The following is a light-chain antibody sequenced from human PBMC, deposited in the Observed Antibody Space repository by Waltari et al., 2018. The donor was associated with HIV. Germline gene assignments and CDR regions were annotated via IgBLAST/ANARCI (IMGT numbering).Light chain of an antibody. Sequence: QSALTQPRSVSGSPGQSVTISCTGTSSDVGVYNFVSWYQQHPGKAPKLMIYDVSKRPSGVPDRFSGSKSGTTASLTISGLQAEDESDYYCCSYACSYPVVFGGGTKLTVL. J-gene: IGLJ2*01. CDR3: CSYACSYPVV. V-gene: IGLV2-11*01. CDR2: DVS. CDR1: SSDVGVYNF.